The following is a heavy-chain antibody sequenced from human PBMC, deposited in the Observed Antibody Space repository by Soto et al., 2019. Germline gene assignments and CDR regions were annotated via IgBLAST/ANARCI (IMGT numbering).Heavy chain of an antibody. D-gene: IGHD3-3*01. V-gene: IGHV3-21*01. CDR3: ARDPYYDFWSGRILFFDY. Sequence: GGSLRLSCAASGFTFSSYSMNWVRQAPGKGLEWVSSISSSSSYIYYADSVKGRFTISRDNAKNSLYLQMNSLRAEDTAVYYCARDPYYDFWSGRILFFDYWGQGTLVTVSS. J-gene: IGHJ4*02. CDR2: ISSSSSYI. CDR1: GFTFSSYS.